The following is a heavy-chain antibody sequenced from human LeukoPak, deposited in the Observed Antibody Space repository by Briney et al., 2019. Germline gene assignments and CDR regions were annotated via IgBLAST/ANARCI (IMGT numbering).Heavy chain of an antibody. Sequence: ASVKVSCKASGYTFTSYYMHWVRQAPGQGLEWMGIINPSGGSTSYAQKFQGRVTMSRDTSTSTVYMELSSLRSEDTAVYYCAGPCRDGYNWRYYFDYWGQGTLVTVSS. D-gene: IGHD5-24*01. CDR3: AGPCRDGYNWRYYFDY. V-gene: IGHV1-46*01. CDR1: GYTFTSYY. CDR2: INPSGGST. J-gene: IGHJ4*02.